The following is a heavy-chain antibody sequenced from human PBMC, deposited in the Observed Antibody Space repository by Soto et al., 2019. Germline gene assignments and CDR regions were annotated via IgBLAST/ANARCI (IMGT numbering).Heavy chain of an antibody. CDR2: ISGSGDKT. CDR3: AKGASHAPFEK. V-gene: IGHV3-23*01. CDR1: GFAFNDFA. Sequence: EVHLLESGGDLVLPGGSLRLSCAASGFAFNDFAMNWVRQAPGKGPEWLSTISGSGDKTFHSDSVKGRFKISRDNSNNKMFLQMNSLRAEDTAIYYCAKGASHAPFEKWGRGTLVTVSS. J-gene: IGHJ4*02.